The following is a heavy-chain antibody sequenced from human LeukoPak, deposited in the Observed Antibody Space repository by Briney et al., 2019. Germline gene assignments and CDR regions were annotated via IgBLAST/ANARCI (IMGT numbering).Heavy chain of an antibody. V-gene: IGHV4-4*02. J-gene: IGHJ3*02. CDR3: SRTVEQDAFDI. D-gene: IGHD6-19*01. CDR1: GGSISSNNW. CDR2: IYHSGST. Sequence: SETLSLTCAVSGGSISSNNWWSWVRQPPGKGLEWIGEIYHSGSTNYNPSLKSRVTISVDKSKNQFSLKLSSVTAADTAVYYCSRTVEQDAFDIWGQGTMVTVSS.